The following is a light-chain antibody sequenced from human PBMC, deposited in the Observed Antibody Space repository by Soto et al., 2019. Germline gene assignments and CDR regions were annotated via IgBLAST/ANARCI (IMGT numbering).Light chain of an antibody. CDR1: QSVSNN. Sequence: EIVMTQSAATLSVSPGERATLSCRASQSVSNNLAWYQQKPGQAPRLLIYGASTRATGIPARFSGSGSGTEFTLTISSLQSEDFAVYYCQQSNDWWTFGQGTKVDIK. CDR2: GAS. CDR3: QQSNDWWT. V-gene: IGKV3-15*01. J-gene: IGKJ1*01.